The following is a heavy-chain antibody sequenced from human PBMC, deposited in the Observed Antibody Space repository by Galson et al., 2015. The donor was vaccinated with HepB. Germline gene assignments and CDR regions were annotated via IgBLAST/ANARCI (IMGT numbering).Heavy chain of an antibody. CDR2: ISSSGSYK. J-gene: IGHJ4*02. V-gene: IGHV3-21*06. CDR3: ARVADSDYGDHSHFDS. CDR1: GFNFISYN. Sequence: SLRLSCAASGFNFISYNINWVRQAPGQGLEWVSQISSSGSYKLYAASVKGRFTISRDNVKNSMYLQMNRLRAEDTAVYYCARVADSDYGDHSHFDSWGQGTLVTVSS. D-gene: IGHD4-17*01.